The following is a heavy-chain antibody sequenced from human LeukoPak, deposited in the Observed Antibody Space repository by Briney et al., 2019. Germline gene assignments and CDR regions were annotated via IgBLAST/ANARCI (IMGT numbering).Heavy chain of an antibody. D-gene: IGHD3-16*01. CDR1: GGSIGNFF. Sequence: SETLSLTCTVSGGSIGNFFWSWIRQSPGEGLEWIGFIYENGRTSYNPSLKSRVTISVDTSKNQFSLKLSSVTAADTAVYYCARLMGYYYGMDVWGQGTTVTVSS. J-gene: IGHJ6*02. CDR2: IYENGRT. V-gene: IGHV4-59*08. CDR3: ARLMGYYYGMDV.